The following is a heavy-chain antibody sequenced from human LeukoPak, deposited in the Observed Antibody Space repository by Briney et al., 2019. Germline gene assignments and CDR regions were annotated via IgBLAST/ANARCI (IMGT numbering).Heavy chain of an antibody. Sequence: SETLSLTCSVSGGSISSSSYYWNWIRQPPGKGLEWVGSIYYSGTTYYNSSLKSRVTISEDTSKNRFSLMLTSVTAADTAVYYCARQVSDYFYYYVDVWGEGTTVIVSS. J-gene: IGHJ6*03. CDR2: IYYSGTT. V-gene: IGHV4-39*01. CDR3: ARQVSDYFYYYVDV. CDR1: GGSISSSSYY.